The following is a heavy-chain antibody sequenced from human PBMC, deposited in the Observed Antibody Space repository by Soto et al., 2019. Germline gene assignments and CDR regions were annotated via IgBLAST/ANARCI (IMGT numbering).Heavy chain of an antibody. D-gene: IGHD4-17*01. CDR1: GGSISSGNYY. Sequence: QVQLQESGPGLVKPSQTLSLTCTVSGGSISSGNYYCSWIRQPPGKGLEWIGFISYSGTTHYSASLSSRVSVSVHPYKNQYSLDMSSVTASDKAVYYCATMGTPVTGLYYFDYWGQGTLVTVSS. CDR3: ATMGTPVTGLYYFDY. V-gene: IGHV4-30-4*01. CDR2: ISYSGTT. J-gene: IGHJ4*02.